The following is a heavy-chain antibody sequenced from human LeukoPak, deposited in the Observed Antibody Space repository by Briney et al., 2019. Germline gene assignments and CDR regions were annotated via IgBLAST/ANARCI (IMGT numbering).Heavy chain of an antibody. Sequence: SETLSLTCTVSGGSISSSSYYWGWICQPPGKGLEWIGSIYYSGSTYYNPSLKSRVTISVDTSKNQFSLKLSSVTAADTAVYYCAREVHSGSYPYYFDYWGQGTLVTVSS. CDR3: AREVHSGSYPYYFDY. D-gene: IGHD1-26*01. CDR1: GGSISSSSYY. J-gene: IGHJ4*02. CDR2: IYYSGST. V-gene: IGHV4-39*07.